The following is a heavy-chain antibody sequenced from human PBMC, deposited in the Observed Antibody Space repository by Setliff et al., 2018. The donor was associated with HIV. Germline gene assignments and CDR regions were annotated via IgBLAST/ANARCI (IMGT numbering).Heavy chain of an antibody. Sequence: SETLSLTCAVSGYSIRSGYYWGWIRQPPGKGLEWIGNIYHSGNTFHNPSLKSRVTISVHTSKNQFSLRLSSVTAAETAVYYCARRRSMPNNAFDIWGQGTMVTVSS. CDR3: ARRRSMPNNAFDI. CDR2: IYHSGNT. CDR1: GYSIRSGYY. V-gene: IGHV4-38-2*01. D-gene: IGHD2-2*01. J-gene: IGHJ3*02.